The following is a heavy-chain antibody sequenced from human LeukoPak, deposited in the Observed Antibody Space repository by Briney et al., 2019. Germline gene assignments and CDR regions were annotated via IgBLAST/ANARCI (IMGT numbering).Heavy chain of an antibody. V-gene: IGHV1-3*03. D-gene: IGHD2-15*01. CDR1: GYSFSSYA. J-gene: IGHJ6*04. CDR2: INAGNGNT. CDR3: ASATLRCSGGSCYEMDV. Sequence: ASVKVSCKASGYSFSSYAIHWVRQAPGQRLEWMGWINAGNGNTKYSQEFQGRVTITRDTSASTAYMELSSLRSEDMAVYYCASATLRCSGGSCYEMDVWGKGTTVTVSS.